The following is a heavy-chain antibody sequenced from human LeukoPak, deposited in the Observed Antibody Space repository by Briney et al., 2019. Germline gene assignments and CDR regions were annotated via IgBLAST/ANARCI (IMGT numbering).Heavy chain of an antibody. CDR2: VSTNNSNT. Sequence: ASVKVSCKASGYSFSKYGMSWVRQAPGQGLEWMGWVSTNNSNTNYAQKIQGRVAMATDTSTSTGYMELRSLRSEDTAVYYCVISYYDATGYYDYWGQGTLVSVSS. J-gene: IGHJ4*02. V-gene: IGHV1-18*01. D-gene: IGHD3-22*01. CDR3: VISYYDATGYYDY. CDR1: GYSFSKYG.